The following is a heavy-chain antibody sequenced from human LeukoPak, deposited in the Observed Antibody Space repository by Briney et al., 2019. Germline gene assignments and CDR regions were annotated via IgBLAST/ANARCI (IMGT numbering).Heavy chain of an antibody. CDR1: GFTFSNYG. CDR2: ISYDGSNK. D-gene: IGHD4-17*01. J-gene: IGHJ3*02. CDR3: AKDRLITVPKLEDDVFDI. Sequence: PGGSLRLSCAASGFTFSNYGMHWVRQAPGKGLEWVALISYDGSNKYFADSVQGRFTISRDNAKSSLFLQMNSLRAEDTALYYCAKDRLITVPKLEDDVFDIWGQGTMVTVSS. V-gene: IGHV3-30*18.